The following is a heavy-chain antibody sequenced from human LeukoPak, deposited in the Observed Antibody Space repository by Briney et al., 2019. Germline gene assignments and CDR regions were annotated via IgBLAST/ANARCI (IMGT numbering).Heavy chain of an antibody. V-gene: IGHV3-33*01. CDR3: ARALWPYYFDY. CDR1: GFTFSSYG. CDR2: IWYDGSNE. D-gene: IGHD2-21*01. J-gene: IGHJ4*02. Sequence: GGSLRLSCAASGFTFSSYGMHWVRQAPGKGLEWVAIIWYDGSNEYYADSVKGRFTISRDNSKNTLCLQMNSLRAEDTAVYYCARALWPYYFDYWGQGTLVTVSS.